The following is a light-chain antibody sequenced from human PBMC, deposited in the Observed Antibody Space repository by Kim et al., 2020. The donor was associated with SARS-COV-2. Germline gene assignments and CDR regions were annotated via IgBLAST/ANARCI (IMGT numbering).Light chain of an antibody. CDR2: SAS. CDR1: QHIRIY. CDR3: QQSYSTRYI. J-gene: IGKJ2*01. Sequence: SASRRDSVHHTWRTCQHIRIYLNLSQQNTGNASELLIYSASSLQCGVPSRFCRSGSGTYLTLTISSLHPEDFTTYYCQQSYSTRYIFGQGTKR. V-gene: IGKV1-39*01.